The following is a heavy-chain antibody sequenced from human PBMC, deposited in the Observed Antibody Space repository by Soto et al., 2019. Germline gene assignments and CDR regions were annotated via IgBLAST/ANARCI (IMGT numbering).Heavy chain of an antibody. J-gene: IGHJ4*02. CDR1: GYVFTGYY. Sequence: ASAKVSCKTSGYVFTGYYLHWVRQAPGQGLEWMGWINCRSGGTTYTQKFQGRVTLTMDTSTSTAYMELSSLISDDTALYYCMRGASARDSSGYPYYFDPWGQGTLVTVSS. CDR3: MRGASARDSSGYPYYFDP. V-gene: IGHV1-2*02. CDR2: INCRSGGT. D-gene: IGHD3-22*01.